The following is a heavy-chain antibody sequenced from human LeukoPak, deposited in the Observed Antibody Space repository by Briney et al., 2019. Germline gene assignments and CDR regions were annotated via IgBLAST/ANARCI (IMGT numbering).Heavy chain of an antibody. CDR1: GFTFSSYA. J-gene: IGHJ4*02. V-gene: IGHV3-23*01. CDR3: AKDLLGSNTRDY. CDR2: ISGSGYST. D-gene: IGHD1-26*01. Sequence: GGSLRLSCAASGFTFSSYAMSWVRQAPGKGLECVSVISGSGYSTYYADSGKGPFTTSRDNTKNTLYLQMNSLRAEDTAIYYCAKDLLGSNTRDYWGQGTLVTVSS.